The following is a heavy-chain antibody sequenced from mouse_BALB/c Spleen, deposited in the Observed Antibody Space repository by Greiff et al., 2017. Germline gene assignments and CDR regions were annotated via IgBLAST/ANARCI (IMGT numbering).Heavy chain of an antibody. CDR1: GDSITSGY. V-gene: IGHV3-8*02. CDR2: ISYSGST. J-gene: IGHJ3*01. CDR3: ARVSRYGSGGFAY. Sequence: DVKLVESGPSLVKPSQTLSLTCSVTGDSITSGYWNWIRKFPGNKLEYMGYISYSGSTYYNPSLKSRISITRDTSKNQYYLQLNSVTTEDTATYYCARVSRYGSGGFAYWGQGTLVTVSA. D-gene: IGHD1-1*01.